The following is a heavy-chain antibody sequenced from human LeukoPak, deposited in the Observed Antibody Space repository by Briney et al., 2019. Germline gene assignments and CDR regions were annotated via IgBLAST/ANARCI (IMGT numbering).Heavy chain of an antibody. CDR2: ISSSGSTI. V-gene: IGHV3-48*03. CDR3: ARGGITIFGVVSYMAV. CDR1: GFTFSSYE. J-gene: IGHJ6*03. Sequence: PGGSLRLSCAASGFTFSSYELNWVRQAPGKGLEWVSYISSSGSTIKYADSVKGRFTISRGNAKNSLYLQMNSLRAEDTALYYCARGGITIFGVVSYMAVWGKGTTVTVPS. D-gene: IGHD3-3*01.